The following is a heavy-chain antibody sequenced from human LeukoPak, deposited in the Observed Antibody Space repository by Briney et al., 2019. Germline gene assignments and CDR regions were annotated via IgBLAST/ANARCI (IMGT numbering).Heavy chain of an antibody. CDR3: AGYSGSYLGWFDP. V-gene: IGHV1-18*01. CDR1: DHTFTRNG. Sequence: ASVKVSCKASDHTFTRNGISWVRQAPGQGLEWMGWISAFNGNTNYAQNLQGRVTITTDESTSTAYMELSSLRSEDTAVYYCAGYSGSYLGWFDPWGQGTLVTVSS. CDR2: ISAFNGNT. J-gene: IGHJ5*02. D-gene: IGHD1-26*01.